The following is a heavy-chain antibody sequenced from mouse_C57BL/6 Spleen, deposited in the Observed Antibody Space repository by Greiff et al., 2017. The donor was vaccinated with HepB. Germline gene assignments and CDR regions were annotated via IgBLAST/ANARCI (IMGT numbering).Heavy chain of an antibody. CDR2: INPNNGGT. J-gene: IGHJ2*01. CDR3: ARKGTTAPYFDY. V-gene: IGHV1-22*01. CDR1: GYTFTDYN. Sequence: VQLKQSGPELVKPGASVKMSCKASGYTFTDYNMHWVKQSHGKSLEWIGYINPNNGGTSYNQKFKGKATLTVNKSSSTAYMELRSLTSEDSAVYYCARKGTTAPYFDYWGQGTTLTVSS. D-gene: IGHD1-2*01.